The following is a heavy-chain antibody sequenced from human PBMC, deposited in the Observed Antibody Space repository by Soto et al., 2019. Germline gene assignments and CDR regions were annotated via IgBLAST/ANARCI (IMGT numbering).Heavy chain of an antibody. CDR3: ARAAMGGSSWPFDY. J-gene: IGHJ4*02. D-gene: IGHD6-13*01. Sequence: SETLSLTCAVSGGSISSSNWWSWVRQPPGKGLEWIGEIYHSGSTNYNPSLKSRVTISVDKTKNQFSLKLSSVTAADTAVYYCARAAMGGSSWPFDYWGQGTLVTVSS. CDR2: IYHSGST. CDR1: GGSISSSNW. V-gene: IGHV4-4*02.